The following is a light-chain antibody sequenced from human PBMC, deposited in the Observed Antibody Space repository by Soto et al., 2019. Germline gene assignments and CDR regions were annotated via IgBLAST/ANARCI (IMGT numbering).Light chain of an antibody. V-gene: IGKV4-1*01. Sequence: DIVMTQSPDSLAVSLGERATINCKSSQSILYSPNNKNYLAWYQQKPGQPPKLLIYWASTRESGVPDQLSGSGSGTDFTLTISSVQAEDVAVYYCQHYLNTPQTFGQGTKVEIK. J-gene: IGKJ1*01. CDR3: QHYLNTPQT. CDR1: QSILYSPNNKNY. CDR2: WAS.